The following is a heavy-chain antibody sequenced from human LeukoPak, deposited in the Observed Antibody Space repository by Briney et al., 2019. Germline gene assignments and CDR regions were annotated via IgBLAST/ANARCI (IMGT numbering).Heavy chain of an antibody. V-gene: IGHV3-30*02. J-gene: IGHJ3*02. CDR2: IRYDGSNK. D-gene: IGHD3-9*01. Sequence: GGSLRLSCAASGFTFSSYGMHWVRQAPGKGLEWVAFIRYDGSNKYYADSVKGRFTISRDNSKNTLYLQMNSLRAEDTAVYYCASPSLRYFDWSHAFDIWGQGTMVTASS. CDR1: GFTFSSYG. CDR3: ASPSLRYFDWSHAFDI.